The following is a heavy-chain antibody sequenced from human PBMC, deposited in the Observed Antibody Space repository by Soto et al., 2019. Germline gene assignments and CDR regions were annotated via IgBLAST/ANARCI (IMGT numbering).Heavy chain of an antibody. CDR2: INPSGGST. D-gene: IGHD6-6*01. CDR3: AREGSIAATSPGMDV. Sequence: GASLKVSCMASRYTFTSYDMHWVRQAPGQGLEWMGIINPSGGSTSYAQKFQGRVTMTRDTSTSTVYMELSSLRSEDTAVYYCAREGSIAATSPGMDVWGQGTTVTVSS. CDR1: RYTFTSYD. J-gene: IGHJ6*02. V-gene: IGHV1-46*01.